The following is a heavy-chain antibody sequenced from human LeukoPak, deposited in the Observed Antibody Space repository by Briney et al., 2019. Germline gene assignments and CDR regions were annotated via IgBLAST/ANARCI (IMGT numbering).Heavy chain of an antibody. J-gene: IGHJ4*02. D-gene: IGHD6-19*01. CDR2: IKQDGSEI. CDR3: ATIEAVRFHY. Sequence: GGSLRLSCAASGFTFSSYWMSWVRQAPGKGLEWVANIKQDGSEIYYLDSVKGRFTISRDNAKNSLYPQMNSLRVEDTAVYYCATIEAVRFHYWGQGTLVTVSS. V-gene: IGHV3-7*01. CDR1: GFTFSSYW.